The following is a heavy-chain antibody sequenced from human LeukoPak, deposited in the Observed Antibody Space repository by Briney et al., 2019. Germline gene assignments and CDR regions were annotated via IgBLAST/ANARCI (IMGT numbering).Heavy chain of an antibody. J-gene: IGHJ2*01. V-gene: IGHV3-30*02. D-gene: IGHD2-15*01. CDR1: GFTFSSYG. CDR3: AKDLPDIVVVVAAIGYFDL. CDR2: IRYDGSNK. Sequence: GRSLRLSCAASGFTFSSYGMHWVRQAPGKGLEWVAFIRYDGSNKYYADSVKGRFTISRDNSKNTLYLQMNSLRAEDTAVYYCAKDLPDIVVVVAAIGYFDLWGRGTLVTVSS.